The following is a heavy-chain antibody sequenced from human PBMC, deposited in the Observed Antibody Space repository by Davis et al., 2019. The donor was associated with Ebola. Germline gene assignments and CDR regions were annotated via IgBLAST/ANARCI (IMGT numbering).Heavy chain of an antibody. Sequence: PSETLSLTCSVSGGSVTSNKYYWGWIRQSPGKGLEWIGNLLYSGSTWHNPNLRGRVTIFVDTSKNQFSLKLSSVTAAETAVYYCARPQHGKGGGGAFDIWGQGTMVTVSS. CDR1: GGSVTSNKYY. CDR2: LLYSGST. D-gene: IGHD1-1*01. CDR3: ARPQHGKGGGGAFDI. V-gene: IGHV4-39*01. J-gene: IGHJ3*02.